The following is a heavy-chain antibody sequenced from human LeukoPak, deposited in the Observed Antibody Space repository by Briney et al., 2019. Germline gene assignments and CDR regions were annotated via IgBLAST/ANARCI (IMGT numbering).Heavy chain of an antibody. CDR1: GGTFSSYA. J-gene: IGHJ4*02. CDR3: ARNQRVGFLEWPRHFDY. Sequence: SVKVSCKASGGTFSSYAISWVRQAPGQGLEWVGGIIPIFGIANYAQKFQGRVTITADESTSTAYMELSSLRSEDTAVYYCARNQRVGFLEWPRHFDYWGQGTLVTVSS. D-gene: IGHD3-3*01. CDR2: IIPIFGIA. V-gene: IGHV1-69*13.